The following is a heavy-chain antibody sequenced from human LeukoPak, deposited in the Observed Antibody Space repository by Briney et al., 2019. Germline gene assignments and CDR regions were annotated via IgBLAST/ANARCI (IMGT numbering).Heavy chain of an antibody. CDR2: FYHSGST. CDR1: GYSINSGYY. V-gene: IGHV4-38-2*01. J-gene: IGHJ4*02. D-gene: IGHD2-15*01. CDR3: ARLGGGGTNYYFDY. Sequence: SSETLSLTXAVSGYSINSGYYWAWIRQPPGKGLERIGSFYHSGSTYYNPSLKSRVTISVDTSRNQFSLKLTSVTAADTAVYYCARLGGGGTNYYFDYWGQGTLVTVSS.